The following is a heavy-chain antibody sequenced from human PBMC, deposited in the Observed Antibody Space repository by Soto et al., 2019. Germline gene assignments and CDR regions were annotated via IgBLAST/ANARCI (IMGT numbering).Heavy chain of an antibody. CDR1: GGSISSGGYY. Sequence: SETLSLTCTVSGGSISSGGYYWSWIRQHPGKGLEWIGYIYYSGSTYYNPSLKSRVTISVDTSKNQFSLKLSSVTAADTAVYYCARRERVTIFGVATRGWDYWGQGTLVTVSS. CDR2: IYYSGST. CDR3: ARRERVTIFGVATRGWDY. V-gene: IGHV4-31*03. J-gene: IGHJ4*02. D-gene: IGHD3-3*01.